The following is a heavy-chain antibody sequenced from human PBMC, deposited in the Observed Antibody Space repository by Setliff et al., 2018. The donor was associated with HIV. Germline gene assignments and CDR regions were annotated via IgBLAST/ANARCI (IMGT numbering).Heavy chain of an antibody. V-gene: IGHV1-8*01. D-gene: IGHD3-22*01. CDR3: ARGPLSYYYDSSGLDY. CDR1: GYTFTSYG. Sequence: ASVKVSCKASGYTFTSYGINWVRQATGQGLEWMGWMNPNSGNTGYAQKFQGRVTMTRNTSISTAYMELSSLRSEDTAVYYCARGPLSYYYDSSGLDYWGQGTLVTVSS. CDR2: MNPNSGNT. J-gene: IGHJ4*02.